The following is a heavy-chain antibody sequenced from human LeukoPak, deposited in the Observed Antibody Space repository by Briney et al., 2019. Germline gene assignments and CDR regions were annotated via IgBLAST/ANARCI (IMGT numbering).Heavy chain of an antibody. CDR1: GFTFDDYG. D-gene: IGHD6-19*01. CDR3: TRNSGWYGVS. J-gene: IGHJ4*02. CDR2: INWIGGRE. Sequence: GGSLRLSCAASGFTFDDYGMSWVRQAAGKGLEWGSGINWIGGREGYADSVKGRFTISRDNAKNSLYLQLNSLRADDTAVYYCTRNSGWYGVSWGQGTLVSVS. V-gene: IGHV3-20*04.